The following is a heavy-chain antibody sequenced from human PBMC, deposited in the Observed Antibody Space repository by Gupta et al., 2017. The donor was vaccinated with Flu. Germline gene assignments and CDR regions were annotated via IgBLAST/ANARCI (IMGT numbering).Heavy chain of an antibody. J-gene: IGHJ4*02. CDR1: GFTFSSSI. Sequence: EVPLVESGGGLVKPGGSLRLSCSASGFTFSSSIMNWVRQAPGKGLGWGSSISSSSSYIYYADSVKGRFTISRDNAKNSLYLQMNSLRAENTAVYYCARANCSSTSCYDLIYFDYWGQGTLVTVSS. D-gene: IGHD2-2*01. CDR3: ARANCSSTSCYDLIYFDY. CDR2: ISSSSSYI. V-gene: IGHV3-21*01.